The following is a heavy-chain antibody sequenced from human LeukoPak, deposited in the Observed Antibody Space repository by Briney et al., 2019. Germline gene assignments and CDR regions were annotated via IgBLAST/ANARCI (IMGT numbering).Heavy chain of an antibody. J-gene: IGHJ4*02. D-gene: IGHD3-22*01. CDR1: GGSISSSNYY. V-gene: IGHV4-39*07. CDR2: IYHSGST. Sequence: PSETLSLTCTVSGGSISSSNYYWGWIRQPPGKGLEWIGSIYHSGSTYYNPSLKSRVTISVDTSKNQFSLKLSSVTAADTAVYYCARVVVITYFDYWGQGTLVTVSS. CDR3: ARVVVITYFDY.